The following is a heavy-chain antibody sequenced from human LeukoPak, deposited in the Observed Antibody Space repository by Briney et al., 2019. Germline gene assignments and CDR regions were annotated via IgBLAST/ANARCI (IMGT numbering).Heavy chain of an antibody. D-gene: IGHD3-3*01. CDR3: ARSRVRFLEWPPAV. CDR1: GGSISSSSYY. Sequence: SETLSLTCTVSGGSISSSSYYWGWIRQPPGKGLEWIGYIYNPSLQSRVTISVDTSKNQFSLKLSSVTAADTAVYYCARSRVRFLEWPPAVWGQGTLVTVSS. CDR2: IY. V-gene: IGHV4-61*05. J-gene: IGHJ4*02.